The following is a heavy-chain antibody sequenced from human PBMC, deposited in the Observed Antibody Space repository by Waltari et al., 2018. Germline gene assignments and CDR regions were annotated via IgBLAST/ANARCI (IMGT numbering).Heavy chain of an antibody. Sequence: QVQLQESGPGLVKPSETLSLTCTVSGGSISSYYWSWIRQPPGKGLEWIGYIYYSGSTNYNPSRKSRVTISVDTSKNQFSLKLSSVTAADTAVYYCARSHSSSWSLFYFDYWARERWSPSPQ. D-gene: IGHD6-13*01. CDR2: IYYSGST. V-gene: IGHV4-59*01. CDR1: GGSISSYY. CDR3: ARSHSSSWSLFYFDY. J-gene: IGHJ4*02.